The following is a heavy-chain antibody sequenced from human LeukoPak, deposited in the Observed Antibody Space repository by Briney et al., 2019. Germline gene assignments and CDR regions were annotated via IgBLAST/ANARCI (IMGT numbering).Heavy chain of an antibody. Sequence: PSETLSLTCTVSGGPISSYYWSWIRQPPGKGLEWIGYIYYSGSTNYNPSLKSRVTISVDTSKNQFSLKLSSVTAADTAVYYCARDRYGGNSPFDYWGQGTLVTVSS. J-gene: IGHJ4*02. CDR3: ARDRYGGNSPFDY. D-gene: IGHD4-23*01. V-gene: IGHV4-59*01. CDR2: IYYSGST. CDR1: GGPISSYY.